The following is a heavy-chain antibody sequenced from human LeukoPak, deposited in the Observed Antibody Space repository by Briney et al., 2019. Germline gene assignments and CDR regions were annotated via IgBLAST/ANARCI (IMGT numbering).Heavy chain of an antibody. CDR1: GYTFTNYG. J-gene: IGHJ4*02. Sequence: EASVKVSCKTSGYTFTNYGLSWVRQAPGQGLEWMGWISTSNDHTNYAQKFQGRVTLTTDTSTRTAYMELRSLRSNDTAVYYCARDLFAYYDLLSPLDHWGQGTLVTVSS. CDR2: ISTSNDHT. CDR3: ARDLFAYYDLLSPLDH. D-gene: IGHD3-3*01. V-gene: IGHV1-18*01.